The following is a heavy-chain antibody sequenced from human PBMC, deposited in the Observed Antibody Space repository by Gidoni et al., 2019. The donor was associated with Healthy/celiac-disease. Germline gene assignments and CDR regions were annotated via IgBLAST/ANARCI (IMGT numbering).Heavy chain of an antibody. D-gene: IGHD1-1*01. CDR3: TRAPLDGPPIWFDP. CDR1: GLTFGDYA. Sequence: EVQLVASGGGLVQPGRSLRLSCTASGLTFGDYARSWFRQAPVKGLEWVGCIRSKAYGGTTEYAASVKGRFTISRDDSKSIAYLQMNSLKTEDTAVYYCTRAPLDGPPIWFDPWGQGTLVTVSS. J-gene: IGHJ5*02. V-gene: IGHV3-49*03. CDR2: IRSKAYGGTT.